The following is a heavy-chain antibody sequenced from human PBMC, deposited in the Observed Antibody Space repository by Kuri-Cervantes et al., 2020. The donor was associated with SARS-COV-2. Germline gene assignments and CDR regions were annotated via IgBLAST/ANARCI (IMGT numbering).Heavy chain of an antibody. CDR2: ISSSSSYI. V-gene: IGHV3-21*01. Sequence: LSLTCAASGFTFSSYSMNWVRQAPGKGLEWVSPISSSSSYIYYADSVKGRFTISRDNAKNSLYLQMSSLRAEDTAVYYCARIPSGYSSSWYFGENFDYWGQGTLVTVSS. CDR1: GFTFSSYS. J-gene: IGHJ4*02. CDR3: ARIPSGYSSSWYFGENFDY. D-gene: IGHD6-13*01.